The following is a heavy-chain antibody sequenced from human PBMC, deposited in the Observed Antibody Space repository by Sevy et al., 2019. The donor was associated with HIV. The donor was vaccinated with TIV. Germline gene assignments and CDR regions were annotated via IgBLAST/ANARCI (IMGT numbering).Heavy chain of an antibody. CDR1: GFTFITYT. V-gene: IGHV3-23*01. Sequence: GGSLRLSCAASGFTFITYTMNWVRQAPGKGLEWVSTIFRSGGVTYYADSVKGRCTISRDNFKNTLNLQMHSLRAEDTAVYYCAGGRYDSSGSFDAFDIWGQGTMVTVSS. CDR3: AGGRYDSSGSFDAFDI. CDR2: IFRSGGVT. D-gene: IGHD3-22*01. J-gene: IGHJ3*02.